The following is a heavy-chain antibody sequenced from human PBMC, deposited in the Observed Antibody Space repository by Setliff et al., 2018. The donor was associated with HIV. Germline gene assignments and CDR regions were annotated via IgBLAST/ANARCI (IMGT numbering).Heavy chain of an antibody. CDR1: GGSISSVSYY. J-gene: IGHJ5*02. Sequence: PSETLSLTCPVSGGSISSVSYYWGWIRQPPGKGLEWIGNIYYTGSTYYNPSLRSRVTISVDTSKNQFSLKLSPVTAADTAVYYCARYAYLHGYNWFDPWGHGTLVTVSS. CDR3: ARYAYLHGYNWFDP. V-gene: IGHV4-39*01. CDR2: IYYTGST.